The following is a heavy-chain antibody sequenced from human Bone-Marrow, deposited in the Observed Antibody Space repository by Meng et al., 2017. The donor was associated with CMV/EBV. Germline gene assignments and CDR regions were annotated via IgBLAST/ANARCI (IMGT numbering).Heavy chain of an antibody. CDR3: ARGGVDFWSGYYHPTYYFDY. J-gene: IGHJ4*02. CDR2: TRNKANSYTT. D-gene: IGHD3-3*01. Sequence: GESLKISCAASGFTFSDHYMDWVRQAPGKGLEWVGRTRNKANSYTTEYAASVKGRFTISRDDSKNSLYLQMNSLKTEDTAVYYCARGGVDFWSGYYHPTYYFDYWGQGTLVTVSS. V-gene: IGHV3-72*01. CDR1: GFTFSDHY.